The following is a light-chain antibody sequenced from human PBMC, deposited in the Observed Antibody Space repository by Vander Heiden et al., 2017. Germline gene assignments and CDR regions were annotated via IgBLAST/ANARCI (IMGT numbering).Light chain of an antibody. CDR3: NSRDTSGNYV. Sequence: SSELTQDPAVSVALRQTVRITCQGDSLRSYYASWYQQKPGQAPVLVIYGKNNRPSGIPDRFSGSSSGNTASLTITGAQAEDEADYYCNSRDTSGNYVFGTVTKVTVL. CDR1: SLRSYY. V-gene: IGLV3-19*01. CDR2: GKN. J-gene: IGLJ1*01.